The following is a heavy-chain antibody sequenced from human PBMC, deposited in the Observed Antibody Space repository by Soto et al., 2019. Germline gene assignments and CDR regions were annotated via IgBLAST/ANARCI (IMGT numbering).Heavy chain of an antibody. D-gene: IGHD3-22*01. CDR3: ARETPFYDSSGYYYGYYFDY. V-gene: IGHV4-59*01. CDR2: IYYSGST. Sequence: QVQLQESGPGLVKPSETLSLTCTVSGGSISSYYWSWIRQPPGKGLEWIGYIYYSGSTNYNPSLKSRVTISVDTSKNQFSRKLSSVTAADTAVYYCARETPFYDSSGYYYGYYFDYWGQGTLVTVSS. J-gene: IGHJ4*02. CDR1: GGSISSYY.